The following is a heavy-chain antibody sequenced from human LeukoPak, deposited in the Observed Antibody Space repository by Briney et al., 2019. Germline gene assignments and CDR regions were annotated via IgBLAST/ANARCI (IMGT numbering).Heavy chain of an antibody. CDR3: VMGIELWLLSPFDY. J-gene: IGHJ4*02. V-gene: IGHV4-39*07. Sequence: SETLSLTCTVSGGSISSSSYYWGWLRQPPGLGLEWIGSIYDSGSTYSNPSLRGRATISVDTYKNQFSLKLSSVTAGDTAVYYCVMGIELWLLSPFDYWGRGTLVTVSS. CDR1: GGSISSSSYY. CDR2: IYDSGST. D-gene: IGHD5-18*01.